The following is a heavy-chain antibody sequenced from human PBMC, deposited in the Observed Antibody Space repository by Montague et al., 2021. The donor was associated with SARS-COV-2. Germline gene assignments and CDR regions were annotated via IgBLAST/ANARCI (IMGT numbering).Heavy chain of an antibody. Sequence: PALVKPTQTLTLTCTFSGFSLSTSGMCVSWIRQPPGKALEWLARIDWDDDKYYSTPLKTRLTISKDTSKNQVLLTMTNMDPVDTATYYCARTPYYYDSSGYYYGAFDIWGQGTMVTVSS. CDR1: GFSLSTSGMC. V-gene: IGHV2-70*11. CDR2: IDWDDDK. J-gene: IGHJ3*02. CDR3: ARTPYYYDSSGYYYGAFDI. D-gene: IGHD3-22*01.